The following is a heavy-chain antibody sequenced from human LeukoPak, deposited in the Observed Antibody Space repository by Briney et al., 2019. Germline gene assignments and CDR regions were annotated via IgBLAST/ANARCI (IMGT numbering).Heavy chain of an antibody. CDR2: IYTSGGT. CDR1: GGSISSYY. V-gene: IGHV4-4*07. J-gene: IGHJ4*02. CDR3: ARGPRVSTQIAATGILDY. D-gene: IGHD6-13*01. Sequence: SETLSLTCTVSGGSISSYYWSWIRQPAGKGLEWIGRIYTSGGTNYNPSLKSRVTMSVDTSKNQFSLKLSSVTAADTAVYYCARGPRVSTQIAATGILDYWGQGTLVTVSS.